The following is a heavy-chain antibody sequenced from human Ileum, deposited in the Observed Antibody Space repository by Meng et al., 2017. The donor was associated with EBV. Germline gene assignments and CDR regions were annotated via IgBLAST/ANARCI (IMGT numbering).Heavy chain of an antibody. CDR3: ALASPMITFGEVIVEDQAVGFDY. Sequence: QITLKESGPTLVKPTQTLTLTCTFSGFSLSTSGVGVGWIRQPPGKALEWLALIYWDDDKRYSPSLKSRLTITKDTSKNQVVLTMTNMDPVDTATYYCALASPMITFGEVIVEDQAVGFDYWGQGTLGTVST. J-gene: IGHJ4*02. D-gene: IGHD3-16*02. CDR1: GFSLSTSGVG. V-gene: IGHV2-5*02. CDR2: IYWDDDK.